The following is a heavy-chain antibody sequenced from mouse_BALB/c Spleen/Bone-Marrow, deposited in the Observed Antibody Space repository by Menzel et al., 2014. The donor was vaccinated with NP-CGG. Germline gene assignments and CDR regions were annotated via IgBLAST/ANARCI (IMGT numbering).Heavy chain of an antibody. D-gene: IGHD2-1*01. CDR1: GYTFTSYW. Sequence: QVQLQQSGAELVKPGAPVKLSCKASGYTFTSYWMNWVKQGPGRGLEWIGRIDPSDSETHYNQKFKDKATLTVDKSSSTAYIQLSSLTSEDSAVYYCARTYYGNYAWFAYWGQGTLVTVSA. V-gene: IGHV1-69*02. CDR2: IDPSDSET. J-gene: IGHJ3*01. CDR3: ARTYYGNYAWFAY.